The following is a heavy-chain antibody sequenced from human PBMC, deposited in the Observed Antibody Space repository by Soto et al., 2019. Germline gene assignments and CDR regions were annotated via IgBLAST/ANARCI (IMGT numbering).Heavy chain of an antibody. CDR3: AREGIAAGDWFDP. J-gene: IGHJ5*02. CDR2: INSDGSST. D-gene: IGHD6-13*01. V-gene: IGHV3-74*01. Sequence: GGSLRLSCAASGFTFSSYWMHWVRQAPGKGLVWVSRINSDGSSTSYADSVKGRFTISRDNAKNTLYPQMNSLRAEDTAVYYCAREGIAAGDWFDPWGQGTLVTVSS. CDR1: GFTFSSYW.